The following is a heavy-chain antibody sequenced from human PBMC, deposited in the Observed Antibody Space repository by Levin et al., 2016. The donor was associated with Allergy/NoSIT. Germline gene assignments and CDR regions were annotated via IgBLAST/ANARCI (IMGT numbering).Heavy chain of an antibody. J-gene: IGHJ6*03. V-gene: IGHV6-1*01. D-gene: IGHD1-26*01. CDR2: TYYRSKWYN. CDR3: ARERGGPTLDYYYYYYMDV. Sequence: WIRQSPSRGLEWLGRTYYRSKWYNDYAVSVKSRITINPDTSKNQFSLQLNSVTPEDTAVYYCARERGGPTLDYYYYYYMDVWGKGTTVTVSS.